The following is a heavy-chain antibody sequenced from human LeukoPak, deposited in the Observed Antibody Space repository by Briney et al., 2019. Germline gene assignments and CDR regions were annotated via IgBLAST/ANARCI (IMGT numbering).Heavy chain of an antibody. CDR1: GFTFRNYA. CDR3: AKDGIDYGDYAYYFDF. V-gene: IGHV3-30*18. J-gene: IGHJ4*02. Sequence: GGSLRLSCAASGFTFRNYAMSWVRQAPGKGLEWVATISYDGSNKYYGDSMKGRFTISRDNSKNTLYLQMNSLRAEDTAVYYCAKDGIDYGDYAYYFDFWGQGTLVTVSS. D-gene: IGHD4-17*01. CDR2: ISYDGSNK.